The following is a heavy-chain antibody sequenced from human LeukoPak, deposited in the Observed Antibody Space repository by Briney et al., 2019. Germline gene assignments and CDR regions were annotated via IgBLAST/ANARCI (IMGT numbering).Heavy chain of an antibody. J-gene: IGHJ4*02. CDR1: GFTFSSYA. CDR2: ISYDGSNK. D-gene: IGHD3-22*01. Sequence: GGSLRLSCAASGFTFSSYAMHWVRQAPGKGLEWVAVISYDGSNKYYADSVKGRFTISRDNSKNTLYLQMNSLRAEDTAVYYCAKDPKYYYDSSGYYLGGQGTLVTVSS. V-gene: IGHV3-30-3*01. CDR3: AKDPKYYYDSSGYYL.